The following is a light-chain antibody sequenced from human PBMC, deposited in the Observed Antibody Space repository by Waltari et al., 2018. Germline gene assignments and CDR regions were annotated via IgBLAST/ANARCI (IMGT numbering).Light chain of an antibody. CDR2: GAS. J-gene: IGKJ2*01. CDR3: QQYGSSPPGT. CDR1: PSVSSSY. V-gene: IGKV3-20*01. Sequence: EIVLTQSPGTLSLSPGERATLPCRASPSVSSSYLAWYHKKPGQAPRLLIYGASSRATGIPDRFSGSGSVTDFTLTISRLEPEDFAVYYCQQYGSSPPGTFGQGTKLEIK.